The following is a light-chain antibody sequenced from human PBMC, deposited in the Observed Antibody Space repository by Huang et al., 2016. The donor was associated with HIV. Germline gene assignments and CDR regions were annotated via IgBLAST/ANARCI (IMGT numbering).Light chain of an antibody. CDR1: QRISTW. CDR2: KAS. J-gene: IGKJ1*01. CDR3: QHQWT. Sequence: DIQVTQSPSTLSAFVGDRVNITCRTSQRISTWLAWYQQRPRKAPNLLISKASNFEAWVPSRFSGNGSGTEFTLTINGLQPDDLATYYCQHQWTFGQGTKVEIK. V-gene: IGKV1-5*03.